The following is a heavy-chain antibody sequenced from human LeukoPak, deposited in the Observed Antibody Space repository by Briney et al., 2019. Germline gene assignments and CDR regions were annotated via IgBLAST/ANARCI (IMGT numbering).Heavy chain of an antibody. CDR1: GFTFSTYG. Sequence: SGGSLRLSCAASGFTFSTYGMHWVRQPPGKGVEYVSGISNSGSSTYYANSVKGRFTISRDNSKNTLYLQMGSLRAEDVAIYLCARYFGDYRAFDIWGQGTMVTVSS. D-gene: IGHD4-17*01. V-gene: IGHV3-64*01. CDR2: ISNSGSST. CDR3: ARYFGDYRAFDI. J-gene: IGHJ3*02.